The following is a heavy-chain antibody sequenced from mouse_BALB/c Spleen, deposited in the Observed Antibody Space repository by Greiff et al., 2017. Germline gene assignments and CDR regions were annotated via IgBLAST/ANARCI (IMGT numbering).Heavy chain of an antibody. V-gene: IGHV1-14*01. J-gene: IGHJ2*01. CDR2: INPYNDGT. CDR3: AKDVKGCYFDD. Sequence: VQLKQSGPELVKPGASVKMSCKASGYTFTSYVMPWVKQKPGQGLEWIGYINPYNDGTKYNEKFKGKATLTSDKSSSTAYMELSSLTSEDSAVYYGAKDVKGCYFDDWGQGTTLTVSA. CDR1: GYTFTSYV.